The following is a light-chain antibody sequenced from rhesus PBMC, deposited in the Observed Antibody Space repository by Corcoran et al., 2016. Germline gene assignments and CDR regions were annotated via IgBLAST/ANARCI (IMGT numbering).Light chain of an antibody. CDR1: SSDIGRYNY. Sequence: QAALTQPRSVSGSPGQSVTISCTGTSSDIGRYNYVSWYQQHPGTTPKVLIYEVSKRPSGVSDRFSGSKSGNTASLTVSGLQAEDEADYYCSSYGGTNTYIFGGGTRLTVL. CDR2: EVS. CDR3: SSYGGTNTYI. J-gene: IGLJ1*01. V-gene: IGLV2-32*02.